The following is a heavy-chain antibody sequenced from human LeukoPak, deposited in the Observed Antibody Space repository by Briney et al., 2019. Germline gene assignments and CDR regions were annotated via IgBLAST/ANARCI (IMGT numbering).Heavy chain of an antibody. D-gene: IGHD3-3*01. Sequence: GASVKVSCKASGYTFTGYYMHWVRQAPGQGLEWMGWINPNSGGTNYAQKFQGRVTMTRDTSISTAYMELSSLRSEDTAVYYCAREDYTLPSNYYYYMDVWGKGTTVTVSS. V-gene: IGHV1-2*02. CDR3: AREDYTLPSNYYYYMDV. CDR1: GYTFTGYY. J-gene: IGHJ6*03. CDR2: INPNSGGT.